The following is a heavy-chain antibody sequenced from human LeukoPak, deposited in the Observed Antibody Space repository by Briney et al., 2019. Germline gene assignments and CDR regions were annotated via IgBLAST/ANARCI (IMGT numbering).Heavy chain of an antibody. CDR1: GYSISSGYY. Sequence: SETLSLTCTVSGYSISSGYYWGWIRQPPGKGLEWIGSIYYSGSTYYNPSLKSRVTISVDTSKNQFSLKLSSVTAADTAVYYCARQPPVLRYFDWFPDAFDIWGQGTMVTVSS. D-gene: IGHD3-9*01. V-gene: IGHV4-38-2*02. J-gene: IGHJ3*02. CDR2: IYYSGST. CDR3: ARQPPVLRYFDWFPDAFDI.